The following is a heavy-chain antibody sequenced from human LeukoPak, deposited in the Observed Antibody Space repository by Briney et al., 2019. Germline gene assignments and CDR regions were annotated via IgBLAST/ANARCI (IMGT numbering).Heavy chain of an antibody. CDR2: IRSKAYGGTT. D-gene: IGHD6-19*01. Sequence: GGSLRLSCTASGFTFGDYAMIWFRQAPGKGLEWVGFIRSKAYGGTTEYAASVKGRFTISRDDSKSIAYLQMNSLKTEDTAVYYCTRNKPGLPTVAYWGQGTLVTVSS. V-gene: IGHV3-49*03. CDR1: GFTFGDYA. CDR3: TRNKPGLPTVAY. J-gene: IGHJ4*02.